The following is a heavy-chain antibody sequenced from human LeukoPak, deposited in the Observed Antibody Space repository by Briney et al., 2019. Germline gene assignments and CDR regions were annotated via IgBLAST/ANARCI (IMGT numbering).Heavy chain of an antibody. J-gene: IGHJ4*02. CDR2: IRQDGHEN. Sequence: PGGSLRLSCAASGFTFSQYWMSWVRQAPGKGLEWVANIRQDGHENYYADSVKGRFSISRDNAKNSLYLQMNSLRDEDTAVYYCASSGSYRFDYWGQGTLVTVSS. D-gene: IGHD1-26*01. CDR1: GFTFSQYW. V-gene: IGHV3-7*01. CDR3: ASSGSYRFDY.